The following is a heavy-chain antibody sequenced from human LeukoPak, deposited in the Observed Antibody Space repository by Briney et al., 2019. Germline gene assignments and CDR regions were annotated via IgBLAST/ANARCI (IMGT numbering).Heavy chain of an antibody. V-gene: IGHV4-34*01. D-gene: IGHD2-2*02. J-gene: IGHJ4*02. CDR3: ARLNRQYCSSTSCYTRDPRSKALPGPTVVPFDY. Sequence: PSETLSLTCAVYGGSFSGYYWSWIRQPPGKGLEWIGEINHSGSTNYNPSLKSRVTISVDTSKNQFSLKLSSVTAADTAVYYCARLNRQYCSSTSCYTRDPRSKALPGPTVVPFDYWGQGTLVTVSS. CDR1: GGSFSGYY. CDR2: INHSGST.